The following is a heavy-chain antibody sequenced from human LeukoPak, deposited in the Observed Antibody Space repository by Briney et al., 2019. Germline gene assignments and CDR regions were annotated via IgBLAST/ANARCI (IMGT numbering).Heavy chain of an antibody. Sequence: PGGSLRLSCAASGFTLSDYYMSWIRQAPGKGLEWVSYISNSGSTIYYADSVKGRFTISRDNAKNSLYLQMNSLRAEDTAVYYCARAGGCSGGSCDMGNRDAFDIWGQGTMVTVSS. CDR2: ISNSGSTI. D-gene: IGHD2-15*01. J-gene: IGHJ3*02. V-gene: IGHV3-11*04. CDR3: ARAGGCSGGSCDMGNRDAFDI. CDR1: GFTLSDYY.